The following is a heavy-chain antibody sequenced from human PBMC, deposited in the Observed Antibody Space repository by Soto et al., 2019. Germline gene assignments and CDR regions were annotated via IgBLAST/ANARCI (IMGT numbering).Heavy chain of an antibody. D-gene: IGHD3-22*01. CDR1: GYSFTSYY. V-gene: IGHV1-46*01. CDR2: IKPSGGST. Sequence: GASVKVSCKASGYSFTSYYMQWVRQAPGQGLEWMGIIKPSGGSTSYAQKFQGRVTMTRDTSTSTVYMELSSLRSEDTSVYYCARDPSIFYDSSGYYGDYYYGLDLWGQGTTVTVSS. CDR3: ARDPSIFYDSSGYYGDYYYGLDL. J-gene: IGHJ6*02.